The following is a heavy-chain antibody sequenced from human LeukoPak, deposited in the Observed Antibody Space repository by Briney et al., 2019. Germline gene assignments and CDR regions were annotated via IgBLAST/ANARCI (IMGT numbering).Heavy chain of an antibody. J-gene: IGHJ4*02. CDR3: TRDEAAGGKWGDY. CDR2: IRSKGYGETP. Sequence: GGSLRLSCRISGSNFGDYHMSWFRQAPGKGLEWVGFIRSKGYGETPEYAASVRGRFIISKDESQSIAYLQMNSLKTEDTGVYYCTRDEAAGGKWGDYWGPGTLVTVSS. CDR1: GSNFGDYH. V-gene: IGHV3-49*03. D-gene: IGHD6-13*01.